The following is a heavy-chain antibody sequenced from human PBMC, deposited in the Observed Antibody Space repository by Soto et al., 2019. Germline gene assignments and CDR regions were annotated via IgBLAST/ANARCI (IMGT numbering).Heavy chain of an antibody. V-gene: IGHV4-34*01. CDR3: TTDSRWAVAGSPTQDY. J-gene: IGHJ4*02. D-gene: IGHD6-19*01. CDR1: GGSFSGYY. Sequence: SETLSLTCAVYGGSFSGYYWSWIRQPPGKGLEWIGEINHSGSTNYNPSLKSRVTISVDTSKNQFSLKLSSVTAADTAVYYCTTDSRWAVAGSPTQDYWGQGTLVTVSS. CDR2: INHSGST.